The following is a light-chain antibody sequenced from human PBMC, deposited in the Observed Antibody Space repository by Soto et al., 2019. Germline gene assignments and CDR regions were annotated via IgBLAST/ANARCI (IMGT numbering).Light chain of an antibody. CDR1: SSDVGGHNY. Sequence: QSALTQPASVSGSPGQSITISCTGTSSDVGGHNYVSWYQQHPGKAPKLMIYEVSNRPSGVSNRFSGSKSGNTASLTISGLQAEDEADYYRSSYTSSSTPYVFGTGSKLTV. CDR2: EVS. CDR3: SSYTSSSTPYV. J-gene: IGLJ1*01. V-gene: IGLV2-14*01.